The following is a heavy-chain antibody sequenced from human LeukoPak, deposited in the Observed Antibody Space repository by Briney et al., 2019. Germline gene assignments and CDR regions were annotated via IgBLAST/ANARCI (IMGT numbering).Heavy chain of an antibody. J-gene: IGHJ4*02. CDR1: GGSFSGYY. V-gene: IGHV4-34*01. CDR2: INHSGST. CDR3: ARGRSVWDYVWGSYRYFFDY. Sequence: SETLSLTCAVYGGSFSGYYWSWIRQPPGKGLEWIGEINHSGSTNYNPSLKSRVTISVDTSKNQFSLKLSSVTAADTAVYYCARGRSVWDYVWGSYRYFFDYWGQGTLVTVSS. D-gene: IGHD3-16*02.